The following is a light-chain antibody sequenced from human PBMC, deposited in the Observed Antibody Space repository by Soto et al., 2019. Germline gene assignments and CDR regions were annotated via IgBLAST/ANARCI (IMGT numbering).Light chain of an antibody. J-gene: IGLJ3*02. CDR2: EVS. CDR3: SSYAGSNNLV. CDR1: SSAVGGYNY. Sequence: QSALTQPPSASGSPGKSFTISCTGTSSAVGGYNYVSWYQQHPGKAPKLMIYEVSKRPSGVPDRFSGSKSGNTASLTVSGLQAEDEADYYCSSYAGSNNLVFGGGTKLTVL. V-gene: IGLV2-8*01.